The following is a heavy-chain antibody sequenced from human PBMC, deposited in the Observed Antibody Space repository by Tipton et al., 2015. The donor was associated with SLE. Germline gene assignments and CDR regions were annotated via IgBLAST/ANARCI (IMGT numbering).Heavy chain of an antibody. Sequence: TLSLTCTVSGGSISSSSYYWGWIRQPPGKGLEWIGSIYYSGSTYYNPSLKSRVTISVDTSKNQFSLKLSSVTAADTAVYYCARGVGTYDFWSGYYRGYFDYWGQGTLVTVSS. CDR2: IYYSGST. J-gene: IGHJ4*02. D-gene: IGHD3-3*01. CDR1: GGSISSSSYY. V-gene: IGHV4-39*07. CDR3: ARGVGTYDFWSGYYRGYFDY.